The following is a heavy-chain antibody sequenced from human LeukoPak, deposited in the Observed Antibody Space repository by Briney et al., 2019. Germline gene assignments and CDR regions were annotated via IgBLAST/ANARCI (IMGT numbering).Heavy chain of an antibody. Sequence: ASVKVSCKASGYTSTGYYMHWVRQAPGQGLEWMGWINPNSGGTNYAQKFQGRVTMTRDTSISTAYMELSRLRSDDTAVYYCARANYCSGGSCYFSPMFAFDIWGQGTMVTVSS. CDR3: ARANYCSGGSCYFSPMFAFDI. J-gene: IGHJ3*02. CDR1: GYTSTGYY. D-gene: IGHD2-15*01. CDR2: INPNSGGT. V-gene: IGHV1-2*02.